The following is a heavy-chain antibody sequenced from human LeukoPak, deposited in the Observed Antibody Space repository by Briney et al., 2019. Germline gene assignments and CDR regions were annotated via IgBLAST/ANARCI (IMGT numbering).Heavy chain of an antibody. V-gene: IGHV3-30*18. D-gene: IGHD3-10*02. Sequence: GGSLRLSCAASGFTFSSYGMHWVRQAPGKGLEWLTVISYDGSNKYYADSVKGRFTISRDNAKNSLYLQMNSLRAEDTAVYYCAELGITMIGGVWGKGTTVTISS. CDR3: AELGITMIGGV. J-gene: IGHJ6*04. CDR2: ISYDGSNK. CDR1: GFTFSSYG.